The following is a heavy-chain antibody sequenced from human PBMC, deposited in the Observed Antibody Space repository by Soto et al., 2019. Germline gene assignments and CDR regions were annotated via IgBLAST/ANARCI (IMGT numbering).Heavy chain of an antibody. CDR2: ISINGGST. V-gene: IGHV3-64D*06. CDR3: VKDRGPIAAAGPFDY. CDR1: GFTFSSYA. Sequence: GGSLRLSCSASGFTFSSYAMHWVRQAPGKGLEYVSAISINGGSTYYADSVKGRFTISRDNSKNTLYLQMSSLRAEDTAVYYCVKDRGPIAAAGPFDYWGQGTLVTVSS. D-gene: IGHD6-13*01. J-gene: IGHJ4*02.